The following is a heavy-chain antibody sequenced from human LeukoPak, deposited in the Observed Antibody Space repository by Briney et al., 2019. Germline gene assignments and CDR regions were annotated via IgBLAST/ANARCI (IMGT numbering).Heavy chain of an antibody. CDR3: ARDSYRLHFWSGYPPDY. CDR2: IKQDGSEN. V-gene: IGHV3-7*01. CDR1: GFTFSSYW. D-gene: IGHD3-3*02. J-gene: IGHJ4*02. Sequence: TGGSLRLSCATSGFTFSSYWMSWVRHPPGKRLDTVANIKQDGSENYYVDSVKGRFTISRDNAKNSLYLQMNSLRAEDTAVYYCARDSYRLHFWSGYPPDYWGQGTLVNVSS.